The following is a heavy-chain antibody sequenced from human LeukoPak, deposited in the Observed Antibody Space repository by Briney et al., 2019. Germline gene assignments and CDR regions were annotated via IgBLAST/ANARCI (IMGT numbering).Heavy chain of an antibody. CDR2: IYYSGST. Sequence: SETLSLTCTVSGGSISSSSYYWGWIRQPPGKGLEWIGSIYYSGSTYYNPSLKSRVTISVDTSKNQFSLKLSSVTAADTAMYYCARVRLWFGEFYFDYWGQGTLVTVSS. J-gene: IGHJ4*02. CDR3: ARVRLWFGEFYFDY. V-gene: IGHV4-39*07. CDR1: GGSISSSSYY. D-gene: IGHD3-10*01.